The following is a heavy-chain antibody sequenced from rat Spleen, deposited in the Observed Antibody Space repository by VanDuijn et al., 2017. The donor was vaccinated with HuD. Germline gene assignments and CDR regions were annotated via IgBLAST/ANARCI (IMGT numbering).Heavy chain of an antibody. V-gene: IGHV5-27*01. CDR1: GFTFSNFY. CDR2: VNIGGGTS. CDR3: ATRDGGYPY. D-gene: IGHD1-11*01. J-gene: IGHJ2*01. Sequence: EVHLVESGGGLVQPGRSLKLSCAASGFTFSNFYMAWVRQAPTKGLEWVAYVNIGGGTSFDRDSGKGRLTISKENAKSTLYLQMDSLMSEDTATYYCATRDGGYPYWGQGVMVTVSS.